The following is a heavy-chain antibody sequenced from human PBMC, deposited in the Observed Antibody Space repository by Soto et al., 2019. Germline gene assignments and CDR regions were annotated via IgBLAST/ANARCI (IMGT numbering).Heavy chain of an antibody. J-gene: IGHJ4*02. CDR1: GFTLRNYA. CDR3: AKAKNDYNWDNRPPFDY. Sequence: GGSLRLSCEASGFTLRNYAMTWVRQAPGKGLEWVSLISANDVGTYYAESVKTRFTISTDQSRNTVYLQMDSLRVDDTAIYYCAKAKNDYNWDNRPPFDYWGQGTLVTVSS. D-gene: IGHD1-20*01. CDR2: ISANDVGT. V-gene: IGHV3-23*01.